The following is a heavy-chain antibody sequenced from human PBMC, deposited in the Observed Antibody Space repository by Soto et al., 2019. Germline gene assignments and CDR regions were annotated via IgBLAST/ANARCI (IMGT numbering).Heavy chain of an antibody. CDR3: ARDTDRTTAYYYYMDV. D-gene: IGHD4-17*01. Sequence: ASVKVSCKASGGTFSSYTISWVRQAPGQGLEWMGRIIPILGIANYAQKFQGRVTITADKSTSTAYMELSSLRSEDTAVYYCARDTDRTTAYYYYMDVWGKGTTVTVSS. CDR1: GGTFSSYT. J-gene: IGHJ6*03. V-gene: IGHV1-69*04. CDR2: IIPILGIA.